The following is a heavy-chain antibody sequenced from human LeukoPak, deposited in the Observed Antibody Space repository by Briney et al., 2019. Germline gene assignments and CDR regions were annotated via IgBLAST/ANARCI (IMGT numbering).Heavy chain of an antibody. CDR1: GYTFTSYG. J-gene: IGHJ6*03. Sequence: ASVKVSCKASGYTFTSYGISWVRQAPGQGLEWMGWISAYNGNTNYAQKLQGRVTMTTDTSTSTAYMELSSLRSEDTAVYYCARDRAVTSLKPYYYYYMDVWGKGTTVTVSS. CDR2: ISAYNGNT. D-gene: IGHD3-10*01. V-gene: IGHV1-18*01. CDR3: ARDRAVTSLKPYYYYYMDV.